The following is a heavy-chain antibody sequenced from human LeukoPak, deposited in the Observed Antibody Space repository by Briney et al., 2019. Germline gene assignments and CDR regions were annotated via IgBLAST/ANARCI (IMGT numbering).Heavy chain of an antibody. Sequence: PSETLSLTCTVSGGSISSYYWSWIRQPPGKGLEWIGYISYSGSTNFNPSLKSRVTISVDTSKNQFSLKLSSVTAADTAVYYCARHGYCSGGSCYWDYWGQGTLVTVSS. CDR3: ARHGYCSGGSCYWDY. CDR2: ISYSGST. V-gene: IGHV4-59*01. D-gene: IGHD2-15*01. J-gene: IGHJ4*02. CDR1: GGSISSYY.